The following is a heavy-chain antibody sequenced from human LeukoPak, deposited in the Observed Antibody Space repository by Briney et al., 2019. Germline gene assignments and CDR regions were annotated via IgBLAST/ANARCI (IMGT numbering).Heavy chain of an antibody. D-gene: IGHD1-14*01. CDR1: GFTISSYA. CDR3: AKDLPGTGY. J-gene: IGHJ4*02. Sequence: GGSLRLSCAVSGFTISSYAMSWVRQAPGKGLEWVSAMSGSTGDTYYADSVRGRITISRDNSKNILYLEMNGLRAEDTAVYYCAKDLPGTGYWGQGTLVTVSS. V-gene: IGHV3-23*01. CDR2: MSGSTGDT.